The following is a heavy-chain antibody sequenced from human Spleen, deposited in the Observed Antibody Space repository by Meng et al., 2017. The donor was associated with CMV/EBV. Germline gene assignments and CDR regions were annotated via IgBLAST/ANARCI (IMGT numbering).Heavy chain of an antibody. CDR1: GFTFSSYA. Sequence: GESLKISCAASGFTFSSYAMNWVRQAPGKGLEWVSGISGSGFSTYYADSVKGRFTISRDNSDNTLYLQMNSLRAEDTAVFYCAKETGRSTSSYLHSFAMDVWGQGTTVTVSS. J-gene: IGHJ6*02. D-gene: IGHD6-6*01. CDR2: ISGSGFST. V-gene: IGHV3-23*01. CDR3: AKETGRSTSSYLHSFAMDV.